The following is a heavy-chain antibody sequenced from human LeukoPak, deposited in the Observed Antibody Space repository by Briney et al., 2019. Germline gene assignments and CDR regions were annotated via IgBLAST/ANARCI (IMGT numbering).Heavy chain of an antibody. CDR2: ISSSSYI. J-gene: IGHJ4*02. Sequence: GSLRLSCAASGFTFSSYSMNWVRQAPGKGLEWVSSISSSSYIYYADSVKGRFTISRDNAKNSLYLQMNSLRAEDTAVYYCASNYGSGSYYPLDYWGQGTLVTVSS. CDR1: GFTFSSYS. D-gene: IGHD3-10*01. V-gene: IGHV3-21*01. CDR3: ASNYGSGSYYPLDY.